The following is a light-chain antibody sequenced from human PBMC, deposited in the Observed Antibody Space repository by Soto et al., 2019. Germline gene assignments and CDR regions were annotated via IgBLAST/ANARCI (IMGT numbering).Light chain of an antibody. Sequence: DIQMTQSPSTLSASVGDRVTITCRASQNVDSWLAWYQQKPGKAPKLLIYRSSSLESGVPSRFSGSGSGTEFTITVSGLQPDDVATYYCQQYSHYPWTFGQGTKVEIK. CDR1: QNVDSW. CDR3: QQYSHYPWT. V-gene: IGKV1-5*03. J-gene: IGKJ1*01. CDR2: RSS.